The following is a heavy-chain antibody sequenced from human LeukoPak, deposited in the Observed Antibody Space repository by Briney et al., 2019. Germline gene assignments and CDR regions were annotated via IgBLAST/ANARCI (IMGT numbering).Heavy chain of an antibody. CDR3: ARREGYGSGSYYSAYYYYMDV. Sequence: GASVKVSCKASGYTFTSYGISWVRQAPGQGLEWMGWISAYNGNTNYAQKLQGRVTMTTDTSTSTAYMELRSLRSDDTAVYYCARREGYGSGSYYSAYYYYMDVWGKGTTVTVSS. V-gene: IGHV1-18*01. J-gene: IGHJ6*03. CDR2: ISAYNGNT. D-gene: IGHD3-10*01. CDR1: GYTFTSYG.